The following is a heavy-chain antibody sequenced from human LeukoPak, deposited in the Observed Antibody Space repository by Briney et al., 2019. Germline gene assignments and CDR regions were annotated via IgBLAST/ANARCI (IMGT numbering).Heavy chain of an antibody. D-gene: IGHD3-22*01. V-gene: IGHV3-53*01. Sequence: PGGSLRLSCAASGFTVSSNYMSWVRQAPGKGLEWVSVIYSGGSTYYADSVKGRFTISRDTSKNTLYLQMNSLRAEDTAVYYCAREFPASYYYDISGYYFDYWGQGTLVTVSS. CDR3: AREFPASYYYDISGYYFDY. J-gene: IGHJ4*02. CDR2: IYSGGST. CDR1: GFTVSSNY.